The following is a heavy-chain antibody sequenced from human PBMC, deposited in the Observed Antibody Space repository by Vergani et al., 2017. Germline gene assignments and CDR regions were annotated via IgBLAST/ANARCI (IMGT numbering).Heavy chain of an antibody. CDR1: GFTFSNAW. V-gene: IGHV3-15*01. Sequence: EVQLVESGGGLVKPGGSLRLSCAASGFTFSNAWMSWVRQAPGKGLEWVGRIKSKTDGGTTDYAAPVKGRFTISRDDSKNTLYLQRNSLKTEDKAVYYCTTDLQWGGYYYYYMDVWGKGTTVTVSS. J-gene: IGHJ6*03. D-gene: IGHD1-26*01. CDR3: TTDLQWGGYYYYYMDV. CDR2: IKSKTDGGTT.